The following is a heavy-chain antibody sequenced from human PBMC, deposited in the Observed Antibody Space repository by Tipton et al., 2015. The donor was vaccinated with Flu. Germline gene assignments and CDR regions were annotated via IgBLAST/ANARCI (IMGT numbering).Heavy chain of an antibody. D-gene: IGHD6-19*01. CDR1: GGSISSYY. V-gene: IGHV4-59*08. CDR2: IYYSGST. Sequence: TLSLTCTVSGGSISSYYWSWIRQPPGKGLEWIGYIYYSGSTNYNPSLKSRVTISVDTSKNQFSLKLSSVTAADTAVYYCARSGSSGWYWGQGTLVTVSS. CDR3: ARSGSSGWY. J-gene: IGHJ4*02.